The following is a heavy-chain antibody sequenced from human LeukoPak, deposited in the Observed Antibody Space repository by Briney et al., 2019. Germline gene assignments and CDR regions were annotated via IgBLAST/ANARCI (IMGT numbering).Heavy chain of an antibody. CDR3: ARDVRGEGVYYFDY. CDR2: ISSSSTYI. Sequence: GGSLRLSCAASGFTFSSYSMNWVRQAPGKGLEWVSSISSSSTYIYYADSVKGRFTISRDNAKNSLYLQMNSLRAEDTAVYYCARDVRGEGVYYFDYWGQGTLVTVSS. CDR1: GFTFSSYS. J-gene: IGHJ4*02. V-gene: IGHV3-21*01. D-gene: IGHD3-16*01.